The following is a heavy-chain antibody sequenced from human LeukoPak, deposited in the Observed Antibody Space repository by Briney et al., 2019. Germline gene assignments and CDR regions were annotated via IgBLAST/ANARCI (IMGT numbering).Heavy chain of an antibody. Sequence: SETLSLTCTVSGGSISSYYWSWIRQPPGKGLEWIGYIYYSGSTNYNPSLKSRVTISVDTSKNQFSLKLSSVTAAGTAVYYCARQPTSRDGYNWFDPWGQGTLVTVSS. CDR2: IYYSGST. V-gene: IGHV4-59*08. D-gene: IGHD5-24*01. CDR3: ARQPTSRDGYNWFDP. J-gene: IGHJ5*02. CDR1: GGSISSYY.